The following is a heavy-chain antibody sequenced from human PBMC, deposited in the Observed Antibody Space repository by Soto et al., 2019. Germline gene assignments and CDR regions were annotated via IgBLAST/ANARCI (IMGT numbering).Heavy chain of an antibody. CDR3: ARHDTSKIWSGRAIGWFDP. J-gene: IGHJ5*02. V-gene: IGHV4-39*01. CDR2: IYYSGST. CDR1: GGSISSSSYY. Sequence: QLQLQESGPGLVKPSETLSLTCTVSGGSISSSSYYWGWIRQPPGKGLEWIGSIYYSGSTYYNPSLKSRVTISVDTSKNQFSLKLSSVTAADTAVYYCARHDTSKIWSGRAIGWFDPWGQGTLVTVSS. D-gene: IGHD3-3*01.